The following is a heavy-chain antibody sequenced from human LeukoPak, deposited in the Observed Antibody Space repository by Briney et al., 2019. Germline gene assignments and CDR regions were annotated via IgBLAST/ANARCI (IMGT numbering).Heavy chain of an antibody. CDR3: ARGGYSYGYFDY. CDR2: ISSSSSYI. D-gene: IGHD5-18*01. V-gene: IGHV3-21*01. Sequence: PGGSLRLSCAASGFTFSSYEMNWVRQAPGKGLEWVSSISSSSSYIYYADSVKGRFTISRDNAKNSLYLQMNSLRAEDTAVYYCARGGYSYGYFDYWGQGTLVTVSS. CDR1: GFTFSSYE. J-gene: IGHJ4*02.